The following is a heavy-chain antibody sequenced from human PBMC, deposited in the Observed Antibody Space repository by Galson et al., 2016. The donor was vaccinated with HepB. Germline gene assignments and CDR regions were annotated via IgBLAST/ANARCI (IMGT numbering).Heavy chain of an antibody. D-gene: IGHD6-13*01. J-gene: IGHJ4*02. CDR2: IYFDGRT. CDR1: GFAISNNH. Sequence: SLRLSCAASGFAISNNHMSWVRQAPWKGLDWVSIIYFDGRTFHADSVKGRFTISRDISKNTVYLQMSSLIAEDTAVYYCAAAAAANDIDYCGQGTQVTVSS. CDR3: AAAAAANDIDY. V-gene: IGHV3-53*01.